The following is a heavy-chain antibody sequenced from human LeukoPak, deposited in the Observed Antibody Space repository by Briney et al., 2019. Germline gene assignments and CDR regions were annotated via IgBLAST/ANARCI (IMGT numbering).Heavy chain of an antibody. D-gene: IGHD2-2*02. CDR3: ARALGYCSSTSCYISAYFDY. CDR1: GFTFSSYW. Sequence: GGSPRLSCAASGFTFSSYWMSWVRQAPGKGLEWVANIKQDGSEKYYVDSVKGRFTISRDNAKNSLYLQMNSLRAEDTAVYYCARALGYCSSTSCYISAYFDYWGQGTLVTVSS. CDR2: IKQDGSEK. V-gene: IGHV3-7*04. J-gene: IGHJ4*02.